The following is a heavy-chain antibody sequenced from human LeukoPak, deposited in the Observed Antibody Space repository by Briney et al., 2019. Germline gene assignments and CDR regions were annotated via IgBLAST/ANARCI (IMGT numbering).Heavy chain of an antibody. CDR1: GGSISSSSYY. D-gene: IGHD6-13*01. V-gene: IGHV4-61*01. Sequence: SETLTLTCTVSGGSISSSSYYWGWMRQPPGKGLEWIGYIYYSGSTNYNPSLKSRVTISVDTSKNQFSLKLSSVTAADTAVYYCARDHGSSWDYWGQGTLVTVSS. CDR3: ARDHGSSWDY. J-gene: IGHJ4*02. CDR2: IYYSGST.